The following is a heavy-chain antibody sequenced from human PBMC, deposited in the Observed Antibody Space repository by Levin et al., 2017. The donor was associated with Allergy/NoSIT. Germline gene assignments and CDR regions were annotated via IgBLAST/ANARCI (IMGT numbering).Heavy chain of an antibody. CDR1: GFSFSNYG. J-gene: IGHJ4*02. Sequence: LSLTCGASGFSFSNYGMHWVRQAPGKGLEWVALISNDGKRIFYGESVRGRFTISRDNSRSTVFLQMNSLTAEDTAVYICTKDLARGWYDAPWPPPGHWGQGTLVRVSS. V-gene: IGHV3-30*18. CDR2: ISNDGKRI. CDR3: TKDLARGWYDAPWPPPGH. D-gene: IGHD6-19*01.